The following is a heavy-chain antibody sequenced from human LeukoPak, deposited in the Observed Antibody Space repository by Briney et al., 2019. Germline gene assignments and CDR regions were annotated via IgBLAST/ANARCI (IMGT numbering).Heavy chain of an antibody. Sequence: GGSLRLSCAASGFTFSNYGMSWVRQAPGKGLEWVSVISGIGANTYYADSVKGRFTISRDNSKNTLYLQVNSLRAEDTAVYYCAKDLYTSRYACCFDYWGQGTLVTVSS. CDR1: GFTFSNYG. CDR2: ISGIGANT. V-gene: IGHV3-23*01. CDR3: AKDLYTSRYACCFDY. D-gene: IGHD6-13*01. J-gene: IGHJ4*02.